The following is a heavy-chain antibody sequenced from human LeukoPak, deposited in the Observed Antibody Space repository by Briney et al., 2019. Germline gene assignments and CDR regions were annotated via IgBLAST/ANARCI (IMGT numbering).Heavy chain of an antibody. CDR1: GYSFTNYW. CDR3: ARQKDWGFDS. V-gene: IGHV5-51*01. J-gene: IGHJ4*02. Sequence: GESLQISCKGSGYSFTNYWIGWVRQLPGKGLEWMGIIYPADSDTRYSPSFQDQVTISADKSISTAYLQWSSLKASDTAMYYCARQKDWGFDSWGQGTLVTVSS. CDR2: IYPADSDT. D-gene: IGHD7-27*01.